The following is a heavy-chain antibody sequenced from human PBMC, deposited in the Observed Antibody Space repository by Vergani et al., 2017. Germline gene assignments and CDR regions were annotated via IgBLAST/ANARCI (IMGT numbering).Heavy chain of an antibody. CDR3: ARALGGSYYGWFDP. D-gene: IGHD1-26*01. CDR2: INHSGST. CDR1: GGSFSGYY. Sequence: QVQLQQWGAGLLKPSETLSLTCAVYGGSFSGYYWSWIRQPPGKGLEWIGEINHSGSTNYNPSLKSRVTISVDTYKNQFSLKLSSVTAADTAVYYCARALGGSYYGWFDPWGQGTLVTVSS. J-gene: IGHJ5*02. V-gene: IGHV4-34*01.